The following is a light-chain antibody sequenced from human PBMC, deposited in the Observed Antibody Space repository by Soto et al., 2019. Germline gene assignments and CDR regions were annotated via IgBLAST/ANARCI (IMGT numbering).Light chain of an antibody. CDR1: QGISNY. CDR3: QQYNNWPT. Sequence: DIQMTQAPSCLGSSVGDIVTLTCRASQGISNYLAWYQQKPGKVPKLLIYAASTLKSGVPSRFSGSGSGTDLNLTISSLQSEDFAVSYCQQYNNWPTFGQGNRWRS. V-gene: IGKV1-27*01. CDR2: AAS. J-gene: IGKJ1*01.